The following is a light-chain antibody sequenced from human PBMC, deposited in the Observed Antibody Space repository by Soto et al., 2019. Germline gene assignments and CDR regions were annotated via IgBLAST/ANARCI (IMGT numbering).Light chain of an antibody. Sequence: EIVMTQSPATLSVSPGERATLSCRASQSVSSNLAWYRQKSGQAPRLLIYGASTRATGIPARFSGSGSGTEFTLTISSLQSEDFAVYYCQQYNNWPRALTFGGGTKVDIK. CDR3: QQYNNWPRALT. J-gene: IGKJ4*01. CDR2: GAS. CDR1: QSVSSN. V-gene: IGKV3D-15*01.